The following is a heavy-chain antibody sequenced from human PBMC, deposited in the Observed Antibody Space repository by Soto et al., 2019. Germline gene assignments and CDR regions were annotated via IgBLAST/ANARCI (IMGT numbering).Heavy chain of an antibody. D-gene: IGHD1-7*01. CDR1: GFTFSSYS. V-gene: IGHV3-21*01. CDR2: ISSSSSYI. J-gene: IGHJ6*02. Sequence: GGSLRLSCAASGFTFSSYSMNWVRQAPGKGLEWVSSISSSSSYIYYADSVKGRFTISRDNAKNSLYLQMNSLRAEDTAVYYCARDSRLELLLYYYYGMDVWGQGTTVTVSS. CDR3: ARDSRLELLLYYYYGMDV.